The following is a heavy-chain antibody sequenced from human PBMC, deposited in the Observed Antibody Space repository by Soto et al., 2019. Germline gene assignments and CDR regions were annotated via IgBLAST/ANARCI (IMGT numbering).Heavy chain of an antibody. J-gene: IGHJ4*02. CDR1: GGSISSGDYY. D-gene: IGHD2-15*01. CDR3: ASRGTTTYCSGGSCYARGFDY. Sequence: QVQLQESGPGLVKPSQTLSLTCTVSGGSISSGDYYWSWIRQPPGKGLEWIGYIYYSGSTYYNPSLKSRSNIYVDTFKNPFPLKLNSVAGGDTAVYYCASRGTTTYCSGGSCYARGFDYWGQGTLVTVSS. V-gene: IGHV4-30-4*01. CDR2: IYYSGST.